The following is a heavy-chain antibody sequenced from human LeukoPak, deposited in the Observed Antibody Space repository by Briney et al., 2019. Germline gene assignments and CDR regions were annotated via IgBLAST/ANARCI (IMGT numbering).Heavy chain of an antibody. CDR3: AKADTAMVYFDY. CDR2: IYYSGST. D-gene: IGHD5-18*01. Sequence: SETLSLTCTVSGGSISSYYWSWIRQPPGKGLEWIGYIYYSGSTNYNPSLKSRVTISVDTSRNQFSLKLSSVTAADTAVYYCAKADTAMVYFDYWGQGTLVTVSS. V-gene: IGHV4-59*01. CDR1: GGSISSYY. J-gene: IGHJ4*02.